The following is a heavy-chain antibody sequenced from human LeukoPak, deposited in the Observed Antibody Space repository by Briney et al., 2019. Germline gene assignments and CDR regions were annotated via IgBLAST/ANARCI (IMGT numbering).Heavy chain of an antibody. J-gene: IGHJ6*02. V-gene: IGHV3-7*01. Sequence: GGSLRLSCEGSGFTFSNYWMGWVRQAPGKGLQWVANIKTDGSEKYYVDSVKGRFTISRDNAKNSLYLQMNSLRAEDTAVYYCARDLSEYSSSWYVFYYYYGMDVWGQGTTVTVSS. CDR3: ARDLSEYSSSWYVFYYYYGMDV. CDR2: IKTDGSEK. CDR1: GFTFSNYW. D-gene: IGHD6-13*01.